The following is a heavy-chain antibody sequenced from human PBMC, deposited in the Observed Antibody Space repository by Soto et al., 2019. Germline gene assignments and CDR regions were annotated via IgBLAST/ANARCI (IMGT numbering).Heavy chain of an antibody. CDR1: GYTFTSYY. V-gene: IGHV1-46*01. Sequence: QVQLVQSGAEVKKPGASVKVSCKASGYTFTSYYMHWVRQAPGQGLEGMGIINHSGGSTSYAHKFQGRVTMTRDTTTSTGYIGVSSLRSEDTAVYYCASLGEQLVRGLDCLGQGTLVTVSS. J-gene: IGHJ4*02. D-gene: IGHD6-6*01. CDR3: ASLGEQLVRGLDC. CDR2: INHSGGST.